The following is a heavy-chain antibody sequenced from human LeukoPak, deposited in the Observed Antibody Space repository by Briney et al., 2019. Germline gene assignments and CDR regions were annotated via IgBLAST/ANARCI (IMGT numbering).Heavy chain of an antibody. V-gene: IGHV3-30-3*01. CDR3: AREVIVVVPAATPYYYGMDV. CDR1: GFTFSSYA. CDR2: ISYDGSSK. D-gene: IGHD2-2*01. J-gene: IGHJ6*02. Sequence: GSLSLSCAASGFTFSSYAMHWVRQAPGKGLEWVAVISYDGSSKYYADSVKGRFTISRDNSKNTLYLQMNSLRAEDTAVYYCAREVIVVVPAATPYYYGMDVWGQGTTVTVSS.